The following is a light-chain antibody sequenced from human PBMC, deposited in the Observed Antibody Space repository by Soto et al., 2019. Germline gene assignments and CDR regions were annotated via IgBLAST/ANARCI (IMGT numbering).Light chain of an antibody. J-gene: IGLJ3*02. Sequence: NFMLSQPQSVSESPGKTVTISCTGSSGSVASNYVQWYQQRPGSVASTVIYEDNRRPSGVPERFSGSVDSSSNSASLTISGLRPEDEADYYCQSYDSANRGVFGGGTKVTVL. V-gene: IGLV6-57*02. CDR3: QSYDSANRGV. CDR2: EDN. CDR1: SGSVASNY.